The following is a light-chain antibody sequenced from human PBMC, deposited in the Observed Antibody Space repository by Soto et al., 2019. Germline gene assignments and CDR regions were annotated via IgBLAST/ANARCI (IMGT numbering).Light chain of an antibody. CDR1: SSDVGGYNY. CDR3: ATWDDSLNGWV. CDR2: EVS. J-gene: IGLJ3*02. Sequence: QSALTQPASVSGSPGQSITISCTGTSSDVGGYNYVSWYQHHPGKAPKLMIHEVSDRPSGISNRFSGSKSGNTASLTISGLQAEDEADYYCATWDDSLNGWVIGGGTKLTVL. V-gene: IGLV2-14*01.